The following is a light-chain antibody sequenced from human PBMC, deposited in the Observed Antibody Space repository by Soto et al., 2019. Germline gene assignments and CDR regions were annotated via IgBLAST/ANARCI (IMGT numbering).Light chain of an antibody. CDR3: SSYTSSSTLNYV. CDR2: EVS. V-gene: IGLV2-14*01. J-gene: IGLJ1*01. CDR1: SSDVGGYNY. Sequence: QSALTQPASVSGSPGQSITISCTGTSSDVGGYNYVSWYQQHPGKAPKLMIYEVSNRPSGVSNRFSGSKSGNTASLTITGLQAADDVDYYCSSYTSSSTLNYVFGTGTKLTVL.